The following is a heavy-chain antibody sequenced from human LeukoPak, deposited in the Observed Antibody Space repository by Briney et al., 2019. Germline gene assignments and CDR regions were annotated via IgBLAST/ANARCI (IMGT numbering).Heavy chain of an antibody. J-gene: IGHJ4*02. CDR3: ARGPYYDFWSGYPDYFDY. V-gene: IGHV1-8*02. D-gene: IGHD3-3*01. CDR2: MNPNSGNT. Sequence: ASVKVSCKASGYTFTSYYMHWVRQATGQGLEWMGWMNPNSGNTGYAQKFQGRVTMTRNASISTAYMELSSLRSEDTAVYYCARGPYYDFWSGYPDYFDYWGQGTLVTVSS. CDR1: GYTFTSYY.